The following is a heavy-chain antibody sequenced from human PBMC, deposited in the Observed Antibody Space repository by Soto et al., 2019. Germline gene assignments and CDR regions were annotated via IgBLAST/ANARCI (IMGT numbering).Heavy chain of an antibody. V-gene: IGHV4-30-2*01. CDR3: ARGLTIPIFRFDP. CDR1: GGSISSGGYS. Sequence: QLQLQESGSGLVKPSQTLSLTCAVSGGSISSGGYSWSWIRQPPGKGLEWIGYIYHSGSTYYNPFLKSRVTISVDRSQNQFSLKLRSVTGADTAVYYCARGLTIPIFRFDPWGQGTLVTVSS. CDR2: IYHSGST. D-gene: IGHD3-3*01. J-gene: IGHJ5*02.